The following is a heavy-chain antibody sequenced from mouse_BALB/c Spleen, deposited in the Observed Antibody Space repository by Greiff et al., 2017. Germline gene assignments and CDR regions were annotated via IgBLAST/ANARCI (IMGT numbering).Heavy chain of an antibody. D-gene: IGHD3-1*01. J-gene: IGHJ3*01. CDR3: ARGSGYVAWFAY. Sequence: VQLQQSGAELVKPGASVKLSCTASGFNIKDTYMHWVKQRPEQGLEWIGRIDPANGNTKYDPKFQGKATITADTSSNTAYLHLSSLTSEDTAVYYCARGSGYVAWFAYWGQGTLVTVSA. CDR2: IDPANGNT. V-gene: IGHV14-3*02. CDR1: GFNIKDTY.